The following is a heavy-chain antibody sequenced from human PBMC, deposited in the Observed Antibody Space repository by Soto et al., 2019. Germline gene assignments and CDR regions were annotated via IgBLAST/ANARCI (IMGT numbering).Heavy chain of an antibody. CDR1: GGSISSSSYY. CDR3: TCIFSGGYGYGFYYYGMDV. J-gene: IGHJ6*02. Sequence: SENLSVTCTVSGGSISSSSYYWGWIRQPPGKGLEWIGSIYYSRSTYYNPSLKSRVTISVDTSKSQFSLKLSSVTAADTAVYYCTCIFSGGYGYGFYYYGMDVWGQGTTVT. V-gene: IGHV4-39*01. D-gene: IGHD5-18*01. CDR2: IYYSRST.